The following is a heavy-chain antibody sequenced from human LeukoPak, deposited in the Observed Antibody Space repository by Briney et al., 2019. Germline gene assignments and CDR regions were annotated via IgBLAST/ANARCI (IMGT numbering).Heavy chain of an antibody. D-gene: IGHD2-15*01. V-gene: IGHV6-1*01. CDR1: GDSVSSNSVA. CDR2: TYYRSKWYN. J-gene: IGHJ4*02. Sequence: SQTLSLTCAISGDSVSSNSVAWNWIRQSTPRGLEWLGRTYYRSKWYNDYAGSVRSRITITPDTSNNQFSLQLNSVTPEDTAVYYCTRDLYCSGASCSFDYWGQGTLVTVSS. CDR3: TRDLYCSGASCSFDY.